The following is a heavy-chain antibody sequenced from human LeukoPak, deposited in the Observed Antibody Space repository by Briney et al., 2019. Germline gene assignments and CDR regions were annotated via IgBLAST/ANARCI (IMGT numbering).Heavy chain of an antibody. J-gene: IGHJ4*02. D-gene: IGHD5-18*01. CDR1: GGSFSGYY. CDR2: INHSGST. V-gene: IGHV4-34*01. CDR3: AREMPPVRARGYTDSRHFDY. Sequence: SETLSLTCAVYGGSFSGYYWSWIRQPPGKGLEWIGEINHSGSTNYNPSLKSRVTISVDTSKNQFSLKLSSVTAADTAVYYCAREMPPVRARGYTDSRHFDYWGQGTLVTVSS.